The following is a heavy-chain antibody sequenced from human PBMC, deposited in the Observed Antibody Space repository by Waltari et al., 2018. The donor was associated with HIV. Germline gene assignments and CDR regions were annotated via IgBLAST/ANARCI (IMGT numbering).Heavy chain of an antibody. J-gene: IGHJ4*02. CDR3: ARASHYIEFSTFDGDYYFDV. D-gene: IGHD2-15*01. Sequence: VQLVESGGGSIKTGGSLRLPCPASGFSVSNHWMPWCRQGPGKGLVWVARLNSDGSSRNYADAVKGRFVISRDNARNTVYLQLNSLRVEDTAMYFCARASHYIEFSTFDGDYYFDVWGRGTRVAVSS. V-gene: IGHV3-74*01. CDR2: LNSDGSSR. CDR1: GFSVSNHW.